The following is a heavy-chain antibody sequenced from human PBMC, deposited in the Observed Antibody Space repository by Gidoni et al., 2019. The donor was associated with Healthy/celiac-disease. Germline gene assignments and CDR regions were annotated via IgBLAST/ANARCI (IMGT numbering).Heavy chain of an antibody. CDR2: INHSGST. Sequence: QVQLQQWGAGLLKPSETLSLTCAVYGWSFSGYYWSWIRQPPGKGLEWIGEINHSGSTNYNPSLKSRVTISVDTSKNQFSLKLSSVTAADTAVYYCARRTINYYDSSGYYSPFDYWGQGTLVTVSS. D-gene: IGHD3-22*01. CDR1: GWSFSGYY. J-gene: IGHJ4*02. CDR3: ARRTINYYDSSGYYSPFDY. V-gene: IGHV4-34*01.